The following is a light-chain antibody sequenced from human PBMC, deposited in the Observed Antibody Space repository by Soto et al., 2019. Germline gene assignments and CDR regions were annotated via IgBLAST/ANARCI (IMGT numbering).Light chain of an antibody. Sequence: ESVLTQSPGTLSLSPGERATLSCRASQSVSSSYLAWYQDKPGQSPSLLIYGASSRATGIPHRSSGSGSGTDFTLTISRLEHEDFAVYYCQQYGSSLPFGQGTKVDI. CDR3: QQYGSSLP. CDR2: GAS. J-gene: IGKJ1*01. CDR1: QSVSSSY. V-gene: IGKV3-20*01.